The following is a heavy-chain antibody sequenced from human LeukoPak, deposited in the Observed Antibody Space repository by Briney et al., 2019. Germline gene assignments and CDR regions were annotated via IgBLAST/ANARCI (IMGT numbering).Heavy chain of an antibody. J-gene: IGHJ4*02. V-gene: IGHV4-59*01. Sequence: SETLSLTCTVSSGSISYFYWNWIRQPPGKGLEWIGYIHYTGSTNYNPSLKSRVTILVDTSKNQFSLKLSSVTAADTAVYYCATYTNRLHYWGQGTLVTVSS. D-gene: IGHD2-8*01. CDR3: ATYTNRLHY. CDR1: SGSISYFY. CDR2: IHYTGST.